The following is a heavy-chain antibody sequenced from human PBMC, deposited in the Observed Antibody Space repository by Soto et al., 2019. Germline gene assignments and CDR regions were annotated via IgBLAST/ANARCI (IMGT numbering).Heavy chain of an antibody. CDR2: IKSKGEGGTT. V-gene: IGHV3-15*01. CDR3: TIACGTTCYWSYYGMDG. D-gene: IGHD2-2*01. J-gene: IGHJ6*02. CDR1: GFIFNNAW. Sequence: EVQLVESGGGLVKPGGSLRLSCEASGFIFNNAWMNWVRQSPGKGLEWVGHIKSKGEGGTTDYAAPVKGRFIISRDDSKKTVYLQMDSLKTEDTAVYDCTIACGTTCYWSYYGMDGWGQGTTVTVSS.